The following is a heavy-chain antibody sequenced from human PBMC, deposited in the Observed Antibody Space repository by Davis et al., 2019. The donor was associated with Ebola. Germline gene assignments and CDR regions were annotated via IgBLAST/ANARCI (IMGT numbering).Heavy chain of an antibody. V-gene: IGHV6-1*01. J-gene: IGHJ6*03. D-gene: IGHD6-6*01. Sequence: SQTLSLTCAIFGDSVSSGSSAWNWIRQSPSKGLEWLGRTHYGPQWYYDYALSVKSRVTINPDTSKNQFSLHLKSVTPEDTAVYFCAKKWQYSESGGYYHYYMDVWGKGTTVTVSS. CDR3: AKKWQYSESGGYYHYYMDV. CDR2: THYGPQWYY. CDR1: GDSVSSGSSA.